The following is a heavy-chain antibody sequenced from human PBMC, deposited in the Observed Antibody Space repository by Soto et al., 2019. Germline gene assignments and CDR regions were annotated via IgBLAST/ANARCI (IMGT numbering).Heavy chain of an antibody. J-gene: IGHJ1*01. D-gene: IGHD2-15*01. CDR3: AKGRKSTEKDIAVMLAAASSIQH. Sequence: EVQLLESGGGLVQPGGSLRLSCVASGFTFSDYAMTWVRQAPGKGLEWVSVISATGATTYYADSVRGRFTISRDNSKNPLNLQMNDLRVEDTAVIYCAKGRKSTEKDIAVMLAAASSIQHWGQGTLVTVSS. V-gene: IGHV3-23*01. CDR1: GFTFSDYA. CDR2: ISATGATT.